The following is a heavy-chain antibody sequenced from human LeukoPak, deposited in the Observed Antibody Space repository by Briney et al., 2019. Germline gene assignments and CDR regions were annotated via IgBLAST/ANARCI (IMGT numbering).Heavy chain of an antibody. Sequence: GGSLRLSCTASGFTFSSYWMHWVRKAPGKGLVGISRINGDESSTAYADSVKGRFTISRDNAKNTLYLQMNSLRAEDTAVYYCAKDRVDSYGFSYYYYGMDVWGQGTTVTVSS. CDR3: AKDRVDSYGFSYYYYGMDV. CDR1: GFTFSSYW. J-gene: IGHJ6*01. V-gene: IGHV3-74*01. CDR2: INGDESST. D-gene: IGHD5-18*01.